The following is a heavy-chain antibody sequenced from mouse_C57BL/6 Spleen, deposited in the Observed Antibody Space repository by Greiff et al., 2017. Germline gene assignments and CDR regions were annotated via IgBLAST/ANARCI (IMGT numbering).Heavy chain of an antibody. Sequence: QVQLQQSGAELARPGASVKLSCKASGYTFTSYGISWVKQRTGQGLEWIGEIYPRSGNTYYNEKFKGKATLTADKSSSTAYMELRSLTSEDSAVYFCASGHYYGSSYAMDYWGQGTSVTDSS. CDR3: ASGHYYGSSYAMDY. D-gene: IGHD1-1*01. CDR1: GYTFTSYG. CDR2: IYPRSGNT. J-gene: IGHJ4*01. V-gene: IGHV1-81*01.